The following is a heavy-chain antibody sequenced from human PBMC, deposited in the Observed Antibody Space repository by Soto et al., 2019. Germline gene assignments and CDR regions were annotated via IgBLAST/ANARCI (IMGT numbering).Heavy chain of an antibody. Sequence: TGGSLRLSCAASGFTFSNYAMTWVRQAPGKGLEWVSALSGSGVSTYYADSVMGRFTISRDNSKNTVYLQMNSLRAEDTAVYYCAKIESRFFYDSTGYYPFDYWGQGTLVTVSS. D-gene: IGHD3-22*01. V-gene: IGHV3-23*01. CDR1: GFTFSNYA. CDR2: LSGSGVST. CDR3: AKIESRFFYDSTGYYPFDY. J-gene: IGHJ4*02.